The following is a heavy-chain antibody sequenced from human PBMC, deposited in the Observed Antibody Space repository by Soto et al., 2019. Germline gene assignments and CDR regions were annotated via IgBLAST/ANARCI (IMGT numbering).Heavy chain of an antibody. CDR2: IIPIFATA. V-gene: IGHV1-69*06. D-gene: IGHD2-21*02. CDR3: ARARPSRGIVVVAALVFGY. Sequence: SVKVSCNASGGTFSSYAISWVRPAPGQGLEWMGGIIPIFATANYAQKFQGRVTITADKSRSTAYMELRSLRSDDTAVYYCARARPSRGIVVVAALVFGYWGQGTLVTVS. J-gene: IGHJ4*02. CDR1: GGTFSSYA.